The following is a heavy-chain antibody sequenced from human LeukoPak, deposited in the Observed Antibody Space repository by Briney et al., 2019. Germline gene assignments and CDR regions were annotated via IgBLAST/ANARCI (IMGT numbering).Heavy chain of an antibody. Sequence: GGSLRLSCAASGFTFSSYAMSWVRQAPGKGLEWVSAISGSGGSTYYADSVKGRFTISRDNSKKTLYLQMNSLRAEDTAVYYCAKAPFGAVAGMGVDYWGQGTLVTVSS. V-gene: IGHV3-23*01. J-gene: IGHJ4*02. CDR3: AKAPFGAVAGMGVDY. D-gene: IGHD6-19*01. CDR1: GFTFSSYA. CDR2: ISGSGGST.